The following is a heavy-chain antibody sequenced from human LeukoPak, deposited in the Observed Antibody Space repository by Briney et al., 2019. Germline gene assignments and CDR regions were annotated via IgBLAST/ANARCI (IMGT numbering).Heavy chain of an antibody. Sequence: SETLSLTCAVYGGSFSGYYWSWIRQPPGKGLEWIGEVNHSGSTNYNPSLKRRVTISIDTSKNQFSLKLSSVTAADTAVYYCARERREQLLPPYTRSVTYFDYWGQGTLVTVSS. J-gene: IGHJ4*02. D-gene: IGHD2-2*01. V-gene: IGHV4-34*01. CDR1: GGSFSGYY. CDR3: ARERREQLLPPYTRSVTYFDY. CDR2: VNHSGST.